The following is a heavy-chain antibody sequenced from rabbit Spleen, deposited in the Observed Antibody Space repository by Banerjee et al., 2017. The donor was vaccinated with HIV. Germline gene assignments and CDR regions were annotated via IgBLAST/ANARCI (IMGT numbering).Heavy chain of an antibody. V-gene: IGHV1S45*01. D-gene: IGHD2-1*01. CDR2: IYTAGGST. CDR1: GFSFSDIYW. J-gene: IGHJ6*01. Sequence: QEQLVESGGGLVQPEGSLTLTCTASGFSFSDIYWISWVRQAPGKGLEWIAYIYTAGGSTYYPNWAKGRFTISRASSTTMTLQMPSLTAADTATYFCVRSDVGSVHEILGLWGPGTLVTVS. CDR3: VRSDVGSVHEILGL.